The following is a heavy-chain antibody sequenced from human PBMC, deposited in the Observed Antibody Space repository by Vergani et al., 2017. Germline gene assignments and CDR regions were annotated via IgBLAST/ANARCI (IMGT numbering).Heavy chain of an antibody. CDR1: GFTFSSYA. CDR3: ASGGVDTAMVTFDY. J-gene: IGHJ4*02. D-gene: IGHD5-18*01. Sequence: EVQLVESGGGLVQPGGSLRLSCAASGFTFSSYAMHWVRQAPGKGLEYVSAISSNGGSTYYANSVKGRFTISRDNSKNTLYLQKGSLRAEDMAVYYCASGGVDTAMVTFDYWGQGTLVTVSS. CDR2: ISSNGGST. V-gene: IGHV3-64*01.